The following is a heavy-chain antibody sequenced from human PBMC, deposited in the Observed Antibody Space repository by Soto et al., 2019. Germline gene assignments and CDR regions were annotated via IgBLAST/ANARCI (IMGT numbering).Heavy chain of an antibody. V-gene: IGHV3-23*01. D-gene: IGHD5-12*01. J-gene: IGHJ4*02. CDR1: GFTFRNYA. Sequence: EVQLLDSGGGLVQPGGSLRLSCAASGFTFRNYAMNWVRQAPGKGLDWVSAISGSGGSTYYADSVKGRFTISRDNSKNTLYLQMSSLRAEDTAVYYCAKGPLGSGYDLYYWGQGTLVTVSS. CDR3: AKGPLGSGYDLYY. CDR2: ISGSGGST.